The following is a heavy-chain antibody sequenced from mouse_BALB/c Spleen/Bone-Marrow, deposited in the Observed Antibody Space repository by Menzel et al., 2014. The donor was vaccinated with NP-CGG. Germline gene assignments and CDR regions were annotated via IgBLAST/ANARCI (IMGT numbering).Heavy chain of an antibody. D-gene: IGHD2-14*01. CDR2: IYPGSGNT. J-gene: IGHJ4*01. CDR1: GYTFTDYY. Sequence: LMESGPELVRPGASVKISCKASGYTFTDYYINWVKQKPGQGLEWIGWIYPGSGNTKYNEKFKGKATLTVDTSSSTAYMQLSSLTSEDTAVYFCARQVRLFYAMDYWGQGTSVTVSS. CDR3: ARQVRLFYAMDY. V-gene: IGHV1-84*02.